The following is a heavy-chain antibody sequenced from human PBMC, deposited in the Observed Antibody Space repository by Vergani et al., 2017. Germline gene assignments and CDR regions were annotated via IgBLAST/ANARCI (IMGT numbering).Heavy chain of an antibody. CDR1: GYSITNYW. J-gene: IGHJ4*02. CDR2: IYAGDSDV. Sequence: EVQLVQSGAEVTKPGESLKISCQGSGYSITNYWIAWVRQRPGKGLEWMRIIYAGDSDVSYSPSFQGQVTMSVDKSLSTAYLQWSSLKAADTATYYCTRHVPCGEGACLYSNHWGQGTQVTVAS. V-gene: IGHV5-51*01. D-gene: IGHD2-8*01. CDR3: TRHVPCGEGACLYSNH.